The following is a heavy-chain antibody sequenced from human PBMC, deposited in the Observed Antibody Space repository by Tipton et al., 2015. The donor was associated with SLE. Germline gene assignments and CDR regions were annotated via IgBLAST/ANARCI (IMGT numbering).Heavy chain of an antibody. CDR1: GFTFSTYA. Sequence: SLRLSCAASGFTFSTYAMYWVRQAPGKGLEWVAAISYDGTTESYADSVKGRFTISRDNSKNTLYLQMNSLRAEDTAVYYCARDGYCSGVNCFPGAYFDYWGQGALVTVSS. CDR3: ARDGYCSGVNCFPGAYFDY. V-gene: IGHV3-30*04. CDR2: ISYDGTTE. D-gene: IGHD2-15*01. J-gene: IGHJ4*02.